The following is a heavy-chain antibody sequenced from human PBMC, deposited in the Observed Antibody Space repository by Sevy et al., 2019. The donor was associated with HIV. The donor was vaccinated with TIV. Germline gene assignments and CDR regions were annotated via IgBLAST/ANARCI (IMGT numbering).Heavy chain of an antibody. CDR2: ISNDGSNK. D-gene: IGHD5-12*01. Sequence: GGSLRLSCAASGFTFINHAMHWVRQAPGKGLEWVTVISNDGSNKYYADSVKGRFTISRDTSTSTVYLQMDSLRAEDTAVYYCARDLNSGYANYYYYGMDVWGQGTTVTVSS. CDR1: GFTFINHA. CDR3: ARDLNSGYANYYYYGMDV. J-gene: IGHJ6*02. V-gene: IGHV3-30*04.